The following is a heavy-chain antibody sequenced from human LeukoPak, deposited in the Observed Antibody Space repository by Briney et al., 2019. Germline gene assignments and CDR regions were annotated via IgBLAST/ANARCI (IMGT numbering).Heavy chain of an antibody. V-gene: IGHV4-59*01. CDR2: IDNSGST. CDR3: ASLAVPFGWYGGSYYWYMDV. CDR1: GGSIRDFY. J-gene: IGHJ6*03. Sequence: PSGTLSLTCTVSGGSIRDFYWSWIRQSADRRLDFIGYIDNSGSTEYNPSLKSRVTISVDTSKNQFSLDLNSVTAADTAVYYCASLAVPFGWYGGSYYWYMDVWGKGTTVTVSS. D-gene: IGHD6-19*01.